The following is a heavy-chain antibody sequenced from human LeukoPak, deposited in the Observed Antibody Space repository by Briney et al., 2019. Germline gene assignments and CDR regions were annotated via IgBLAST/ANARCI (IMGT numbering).Heavy chain of an antibody. CDR1: GFTFSSYC. CDR3: ARDYWYSDSGPDS. Sequence: GGSLRLSCTASGFTFSSYCMAWLRQAPGKGLEWVSYISGSGTTIFYADSVQGRFTVSRDNAENSLYLQMNSLRADDTAVYYCARDYWYSDSGPDSWGQGTLVTVSS. CDR2: ISGSGTTI. V-gene: IGHV3-11*01. J-gene: IGHJ4*02. D-gene: IGHD2-8*02.